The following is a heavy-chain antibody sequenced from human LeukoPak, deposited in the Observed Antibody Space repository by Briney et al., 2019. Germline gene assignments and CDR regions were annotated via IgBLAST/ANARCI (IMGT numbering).Heavy chain of an antibody. CDR3: ARDKPGGGYDYGNDY. D-gene: IGHD5-12*01. CDR2: ISSSSSYI. Sequence: GGSLSLSWAASGFTFSSYSMNWVRQAPGKGLEWVSSISSSSSYIYYADSGKGRFTISRDNAKNSLYLQMNSLRAEDTAVYYCARDKPGGGYDYGNDYWGQGTLVTVSS. CDR1: GFTFSSYS. V-gene: IGHV3-21*01. J-gene: IGHJ4*02.